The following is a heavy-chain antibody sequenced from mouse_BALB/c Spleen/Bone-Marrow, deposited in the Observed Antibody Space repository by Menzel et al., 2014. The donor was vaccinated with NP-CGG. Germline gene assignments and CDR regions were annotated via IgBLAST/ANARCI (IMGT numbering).Heavy chain of an antibody. J-gene: IGHJ3*01. CDR2: ISTYSGNT. CDR1: GYTFXDYA. CDR3: ARGIYYDSTWFAY. D-gene: IGHD2-4*01. V-gene: IGHV1-67*01. Sequence: QVQLQQSGPEPVGPGVSVKISCKGSGYTFXDYAMHWVKQSHAKSLEWIGVISTYSGNTNYNQRFKGKATMTVDKSSSTAYMELARLTSEDSATYYCARGIYYDSTWFAYWGQGTLVTVSA.